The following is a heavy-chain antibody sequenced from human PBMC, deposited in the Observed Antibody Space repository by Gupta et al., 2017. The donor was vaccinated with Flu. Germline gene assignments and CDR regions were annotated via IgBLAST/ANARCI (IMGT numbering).Heavy chain of an antibody. CDR2: IKSKSEGETI. D-gene: IGHD2-2*01. Sequence: GKGLEWVGRIKSKSEGETIAYAAPVKGRFTISKDASMGTLYLRMDSLKTEDTAVYYCTTPRDCTSTSCGSIDYWGQGTLVTVSS. CDR3: TTPRDCTSTSCGSIDY. J-gene: IGHJ4*02. V-gene: IGHV3-15*01.